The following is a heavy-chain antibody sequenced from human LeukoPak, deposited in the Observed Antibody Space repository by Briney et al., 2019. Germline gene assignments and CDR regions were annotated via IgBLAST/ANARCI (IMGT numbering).Heavy chain of an antibody. CDR3: ARSSITIFGVVIPLDY. J-gene: IGHJ4*02. Sequence: GGSLRLSCAASGFTFSNAWMSWVRQAPGKGLEWVSSISSSSSYIYYADSVKGRFTISRDNAKNSLYLQMNSLRAEDTAVYYCARSSITIFGVVIPLDYWGQGTLVTVSS. CDR2: ISSSSSYI. CDR1: GFTFSNAW. V-gene: IGHV3-21*01. D-gene: IGHD3-3*01.